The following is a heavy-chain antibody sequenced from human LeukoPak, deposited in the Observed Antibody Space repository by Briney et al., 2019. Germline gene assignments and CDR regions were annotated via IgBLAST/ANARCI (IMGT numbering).Heavy chain of an antibody. Sequence: SETLSLTCAVFGGSISSGDYPWSWIRQPPRKGLEWIGYIFHTGHTSYNPSLKSRVTISVDMSKNQLSLKLSSVTAADTAVYYCARGLYGSGSQFDYWGQGTLVTVSS. CDR1: GGSISSGDYP. CDR2: IFHTGHT. V-gene: IGHV4-30-2*01. CDR3: ARGLYGSGSQFDY. J-gene: IGHJ4*02. D-gene: IGHD3-10*01.